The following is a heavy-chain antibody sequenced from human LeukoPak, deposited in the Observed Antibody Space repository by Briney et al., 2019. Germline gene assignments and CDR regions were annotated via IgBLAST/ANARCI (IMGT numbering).Heavy chain of an antibody. Sequence: ASVNVSCKASGYAFDSYGLTWVRQAPGQGREWMGWISTYNGNTIYPQTFRGRVSITTDTSTKTAYMEGRSLRSHDTAVYFCARDILTGNALGHWGQGTQVTVSS. CDR3: ARDILTGNALGH. D-gene: IGHD3-9*01. V-gene: IGHV1-18*04. J-gene: IGHJ4*02. CDR2: ISTYNGNT. CDR1: GYAFDSYG.